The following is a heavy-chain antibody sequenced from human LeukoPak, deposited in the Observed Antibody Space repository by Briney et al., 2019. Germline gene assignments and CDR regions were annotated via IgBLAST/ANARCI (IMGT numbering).Heavy chain of an antibody. CDR3: ARESSGIVGTFDY. CDR2: IKQDGSEK. V-gene: IGHV3-7*01. CDR1: GFTFSSYW. J-gene: IGHJ4*02. D-gene: IGHD1-26*01. Sequence: GGSLRLSCEASGFTFSSYWMSWVRQAPGKGLEWVANIKQDGSEKFYVDSVKGRFTISRDNAKNSLYLQMNSLRAEDTAVYYCARESSGIVGTFDYWGQGTLVTVSS.